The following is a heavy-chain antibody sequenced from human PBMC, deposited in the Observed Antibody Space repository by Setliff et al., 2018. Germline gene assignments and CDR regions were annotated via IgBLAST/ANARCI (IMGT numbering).Heavy chain of an antibody. CDR1: GDSLSNGFY. V-gene: IGHV4-38-2*02. D-gene: IGHD2-15*01. Sequence: KTSETLSLTCTVSGDSLSNGFYWGWIRQTPGKGLHWIGSIYNSGKTYSNPSLKSRVTISLDTSKNQFSLKVTSMTAADTAVYYCASERESASRQTYFDSWGQGTLVTVSS. CDR3: ASERESASRQTYFDS. J-gene: IGHJ4*02. CDR2: IYNSGKT.